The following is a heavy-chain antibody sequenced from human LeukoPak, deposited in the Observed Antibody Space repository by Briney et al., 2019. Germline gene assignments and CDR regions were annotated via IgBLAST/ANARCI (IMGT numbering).Heavy chain of an antibody. CDR3: ARLTYYDFWSGYNYAFDI. J-gene: IGHJ3*02. D-gene: IGHD3-3*01. CDR2: INPSSGGT. V-gene: IGHV1-2*02. CDR1: GYTFTGYY. Sequence: ASVKVSCKASGYTFTGYYMHWVRQAPGQGLEWMGWINPSSGGTNYAQKFQGRVTMTRDASISTAYMELSRLRSDDTAVYYCARLTYYDFWSGYNYAFDIWGQGTMVTVSS.